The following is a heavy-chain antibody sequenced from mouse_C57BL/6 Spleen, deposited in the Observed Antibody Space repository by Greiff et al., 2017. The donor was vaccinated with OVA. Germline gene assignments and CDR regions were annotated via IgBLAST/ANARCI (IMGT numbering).Heavy chain of an antibody. J-gene: IGHJ2*01. CDR3: ARGRITTGALDY. Sequence: QVQLQQPGAELVRPGTSVKLSCKASGYTFTSYWMHWVKQRPGQGLEWIGVIDPSDSYTNYNQKFKGKATLTVDTSSSTAYMQLSSLTSEDSAVYYCARGRITTGALDYWGQGTTLTVSS. D-gene: IGHD1-1*01. V-gene: IGHV1-59*01. CDR2: IDPSDSYT. CDR1: GYTFTSYW.